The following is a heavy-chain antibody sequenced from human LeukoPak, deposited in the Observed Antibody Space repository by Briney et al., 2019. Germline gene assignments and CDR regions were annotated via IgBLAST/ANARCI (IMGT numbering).Heavy chain of an antibody. CDR1: GGSFSGYC. D-gene: IGHD2-2*02. Sequence: PSETLSLTCAVYGGSFSGYCWSWIRQPPGKGLEWIGEINHSGSTNYNPSLKSRVTISVDTSKNQFSLKLSSVTAADTAVYYCARGMYYQPLLYAAGVGAFDIWGQGTMVTVSS. J-gene: IGHJ3*02. CDR2: INHSGST. CDR3: ARGMYYQPLLYAAGVGAFDI. V-gene: IGHV4-34*01.